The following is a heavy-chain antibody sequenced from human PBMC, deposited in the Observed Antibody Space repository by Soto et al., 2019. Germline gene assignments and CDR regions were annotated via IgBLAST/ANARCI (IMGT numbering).Heavy chain of an antibody. CDR1: GGSISSYF. J-gene: IGHJ4*02. Sequence: PSETLSLTCTVSGGSISSYFYIWVRQPPGKGLEWIGSVYYTGTTDYNPSLKSRVTISVDTSKTQFSLNLRSVTAADTAVYYCAKNGLSDSPSAIDSWGQGTLVTVSS. D-gene: IGHD2-8*01. CDR2: VYYTGTT. CDR3: AKNGLSDSPSAIDS. V-gene: IGHV4-59*01.